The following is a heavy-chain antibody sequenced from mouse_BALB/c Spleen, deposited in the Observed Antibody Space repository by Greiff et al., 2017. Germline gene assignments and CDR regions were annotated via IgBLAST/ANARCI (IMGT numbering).Heavy chain of an antibody. CDR1: GFTFSSYG. CDR3: ARHEDGAMDY. V-gene: IGHV5-6*01. CDR2: ISSGGSYT. J-gene: IGHJ4*01. Sequence: EVQGVESGGDLVKPGGSLKLSCAASGFTFSSYGMSWVRQTPDKRLEWVATISSGGSYTYYPDSVKGRFTISRDNAKNTLYLQMSSLKSEDTAMYYCARHEDGAMDYWGQGTSVTVSS.